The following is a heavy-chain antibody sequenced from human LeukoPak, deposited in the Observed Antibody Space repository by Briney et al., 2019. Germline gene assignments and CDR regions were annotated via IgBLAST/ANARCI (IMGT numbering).Heavy chain of an antibody. V-gene: IGHV3-30*10. Sequence: GRSLRLSCAASGFTFRSYAVHWVRQAPGRGLEWVAVVSYGGSNKYYTDSVRGRFTISRDNSKNTLYLQMNSPRAEDTALYYCARDRSLSSFGELFIWGQGTLVTVSS. D-gene: IGHD3-10*01. CDR1: GFTFRSYA. J-gene: IGHJ4*02. CDR2: VSYGGSNK. CDR3: ARDRSLSSFGELFI.